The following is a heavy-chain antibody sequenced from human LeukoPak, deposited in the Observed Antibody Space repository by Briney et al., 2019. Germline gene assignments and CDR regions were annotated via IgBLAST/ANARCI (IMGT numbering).Heavy chain of an antibody. D-gene: IGHD1-14*01. CDR1: GFTFSTYD. CDR3: ARDPPRSQNLRYFDL. V-gene: IGHV3-48*03. J-gene: IGHJ2*01. CDR2: ISTTGTTV. Sequence: GGSLRLSCAASGFTFSTYDMNWVRQAPGKGLEWVSHISTTGTTVYYADAVKGRFTISRDNAKNSLYLQMNSLRAEDTAGYYCARDPPRSQNLRYFDLWGRGTLVTVSS.